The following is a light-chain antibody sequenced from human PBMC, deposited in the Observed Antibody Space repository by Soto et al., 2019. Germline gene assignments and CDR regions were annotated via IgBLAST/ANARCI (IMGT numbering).Light chain of an antibody. Sequence: QLVLTQSPSASASLGASVKLTCTLSSEHSSYAIAWHQQQPEQGPRYLMKVNSDGAHNKGDGIPDRFSGSSSGTERYLTISSLQSEDEADYYCQTWGTGIRVFGGGTKVTVL. CDR1: SEHSSYA. J-gene: IGLJ2*01. V-gene: IGLV4-69*01. CDR2: VNSDGAH. CDR3: QTWGTGIRV.